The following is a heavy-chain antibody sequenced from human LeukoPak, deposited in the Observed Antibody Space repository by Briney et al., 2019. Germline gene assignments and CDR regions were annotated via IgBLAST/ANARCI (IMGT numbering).Heavy chain of an antibody. J-gene: IGHJ4*02. CDR2: IVVGSGNT. V-gene: IGHV1-58*02. D-gene: IGHD3-22*01. CDR1: GFTFTISA. Sequence: ASVKVSCKASGFTFTISAMQWVRQARGQRLGWVGWIVVGSGNTNYAQKFQERVTITRDMSTSTAYMELSTLRYEDTAVYHGAAGYDDSSGDLVDYWGQGTLVTVSS. CDR3: AAGYDDSSGDLVDY.